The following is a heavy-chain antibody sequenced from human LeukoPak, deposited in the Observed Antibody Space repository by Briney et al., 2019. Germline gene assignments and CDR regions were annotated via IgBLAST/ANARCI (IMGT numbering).Heavy chain of an antibody. CDR3: ARDLGRFGDYNWFDP. CDR2: IYYSGST. J-gene: IGHJ5*02. Sequence: SETLSLTCTVSGGSISSYYWSWIRQPPGKGLEWIGYIYYSGSTNYNPSLKSRVTISVDTSKNQLSLKLSSVTAADTAVYYCARDLGRFGDYNWFDPWGQGTLVTISS. CDR1: GGSISSYY. V-gene: IGHV4-59*01. D-gene: IGHD3-10*01.